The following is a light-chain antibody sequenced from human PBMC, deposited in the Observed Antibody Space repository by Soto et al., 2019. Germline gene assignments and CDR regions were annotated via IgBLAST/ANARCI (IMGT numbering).Light chain of an antibody. CDR2: AAS. V-gene: IGKV1-9*01. J-gene: IGKJ4*01. Sequence: DTQLTQSPSVLSASVGDRVTIACRASQDVSRSVGWYQQKPGTAPKLLISAASTLNSGVPSRFSGSGSGTDFTLTISSLQPEDFATYYCQQLGNYPLTFGGGTKVAI. CDR3: QQLGNYPLT. CDR1: QDVSRS.